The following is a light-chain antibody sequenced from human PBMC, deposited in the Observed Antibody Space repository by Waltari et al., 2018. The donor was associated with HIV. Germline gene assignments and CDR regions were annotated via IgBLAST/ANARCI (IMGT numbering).Light chain of an antibody. CDR3: TSYAGNREV. CDR2: EVT. V-gene: IGLV2-8*01. J-gene: IGLJ2*01. Sequence: QSALTQPPSASGSPGQSVTISCTGTSSDVGAYNYVSWYQQHPGKAPKPIIYEVTKRPSGVPDRFSGSKSGNTASLTVSCLQAEDEAAYYCTSYAGNREVFGGGTWLTVL. CDR1: SSDVGAYNY.